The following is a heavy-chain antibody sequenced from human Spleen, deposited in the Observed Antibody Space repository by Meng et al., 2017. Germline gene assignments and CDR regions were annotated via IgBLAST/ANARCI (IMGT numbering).Heavy chain of an antibody. J-gene: IGHJ4*02. CDR1: GFTFSSYW. CDR3: ARGGSSYWFDF. Sequence: EVQLVESGGGLVQPGGSLRLSCAASGFTFSSYWMHWVRQDPGKGLVWVSRINVDGTSPRYADSVTGRFTISRDNAKNTLFLQMNSLRAEDTGIYYCARGGSSYWFDFWGQGTLVTVSS. CDR2: INVDGTSP. V-gene: IGHV3-74*01. D-gene: IGHD2-15*01.